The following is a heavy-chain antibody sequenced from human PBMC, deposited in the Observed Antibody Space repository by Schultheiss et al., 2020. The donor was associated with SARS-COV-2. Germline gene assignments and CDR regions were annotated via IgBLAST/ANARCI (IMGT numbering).Heavy chain of an antibody. V-gene: IGHV4-30-2*05. Sequence: SQTLSLTCAVSGGSISSGGYSWSWIRQPPGKGLEWIGYIYHSGSTYYNPSLKSRVTISVDTSKNQFSLKLSSVTAADTAVYYCARTHYYDSSGDYWGQGTLVTVSS. CDR1: GGSISSGGYS. J-gene: IGHJ4*02. D-gene: IGHD3-22*01. CDR2: IYHSGST. CDR3: ARTHYYDSSGDY.